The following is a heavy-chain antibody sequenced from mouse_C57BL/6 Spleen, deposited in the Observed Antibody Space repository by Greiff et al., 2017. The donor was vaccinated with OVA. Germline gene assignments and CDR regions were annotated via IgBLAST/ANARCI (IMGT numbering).Heavy chain of an antibody. CDR2: IDPETGGT. CDR1: GYTFTDYE. J-gene: IGHJ1*03. CDR3: TIYGSSPYWYFDV. D-gene: IGHD1-1*01. Sequence: VQLQESGAELVRPGASVTLSCTASGYTFTDYEMHWVKQTPVHGLEWIGAIDPETGGTAYNQKFKGKAILTADKSSSTAYMELRSLTSEDSDVYYCTIYGSSPYWYFDVWGTGTTVTVSS. V-gene: IGHV1-15*01.